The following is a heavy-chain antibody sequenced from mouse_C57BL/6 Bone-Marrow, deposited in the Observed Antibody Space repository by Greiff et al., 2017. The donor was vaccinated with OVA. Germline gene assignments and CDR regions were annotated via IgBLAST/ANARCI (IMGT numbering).Heavy chain of an antibody. Sequence: QVQLKESGAELVRPGASVKLSCKASGYTFTDYYINWVKQRPGQGLEWIARIYPGSGNTYYNETFKGKATLTAEKSSSTAYMQLSSLTSEDSAVYFCARFTTVVPHYFDYWGQGTTLTVSS. V-gene: IGHV1-76*01. CDR2: IYPGSGNT. CDR1: GYTFTDYY. CDR3: ARFTTVVPHYFDY. D-gene: IGHD1-1*01. J-gene: IGHJ2*01.